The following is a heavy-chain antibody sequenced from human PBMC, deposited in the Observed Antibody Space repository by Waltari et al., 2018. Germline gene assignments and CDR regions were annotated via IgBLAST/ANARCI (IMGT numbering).Heavy chain of an antibody. D-gene: IGHD3-3*01. CDR3: ARGRAYDFWSGYSAEPDAFDM. J-gene: IGHJ3*02. CDR1: EILIRGSY. V-gene: IGHV3-30*19. CDR2: IGDDGRSK. Sequence: QGQLVESGGGVVQPGRSLRLSRAAPEILIRGSYMHRGRTAPGKGLEWVAEIGDDGRSKNYADSVKGRFTISRDNSNLYLQMNSLSTEDTAVYYCARGRAYDFWSGYSAEPDAFDMWGQGTMVIVSS.